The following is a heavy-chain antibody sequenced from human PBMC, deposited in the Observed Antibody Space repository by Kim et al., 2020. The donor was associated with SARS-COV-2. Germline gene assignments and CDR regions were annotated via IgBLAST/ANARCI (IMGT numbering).Heavy chain of an antibody. CDR1: GFTFSSYE. CDR2: ISSSGSTI. CDR3: ARDSGIAVAGTGN. J-gene: IGHJ4*02. Sequence: GGSLRLSCAASGFTFSSYEMNWVRQAPGKGLEWVSYISSSGSTIYYADSVKGRFTISRDNAKNSLYLQMNSLRAEDTAVYYCARDSGIAVAGTGNWGQGTLVTVSS. D-gene: IGHD6-19*01. V-gene: IGHV3-48*03.